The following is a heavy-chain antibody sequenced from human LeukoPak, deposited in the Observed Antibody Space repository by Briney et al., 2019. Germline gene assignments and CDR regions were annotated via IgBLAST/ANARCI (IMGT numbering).Heavy chain of an antibody. J-gene: IGHJ5*02. D-gene: IGHD5-12*01. CDR3: ARVDCSGYDTRGWFDP. Sequence: SETLSLTCTVSGGSISTYYWSWIRQPPGKGLEWIGYIYYSGSTNYNPSLKSRVSISVDTSKNQFSLKLSSVTAADTAVYYCARVDCSGYDTRGWFDPWGQGTLVTVSS. V-gene: IGHV4-59*01. CDR2: IYYSGST. CDR1: GGSISTYY.